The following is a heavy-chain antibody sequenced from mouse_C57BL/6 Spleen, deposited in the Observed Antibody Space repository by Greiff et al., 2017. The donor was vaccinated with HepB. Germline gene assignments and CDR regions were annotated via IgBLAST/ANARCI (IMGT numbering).Heavy chain of an antibody. CDR3: ARNYYGSSSAWFAY. D-gene: IGHD1-1*01. Sequence: QVQLKQPGAELVRPGTSVKLSCKASGYTFTSYWMHWVKQRPGQGLEWIGVIDPSDSYTNYNQKFKGKATLTVDTSSSTAYMQLSSLTSEDSAVYYCARNYYGSSSAWFAYWGQGTLVTVSA. CDR1: GYTFTSYW. CDR2: IDPSDSYT. V-gene: IGHV1-59*01. J-gene: IGHJ3*01.